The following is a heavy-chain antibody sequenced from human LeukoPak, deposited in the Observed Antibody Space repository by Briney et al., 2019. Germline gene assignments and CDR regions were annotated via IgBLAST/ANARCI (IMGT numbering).Heavy chain of an antibody. CDR2: IHSGGST. J-gene: IGHJ3*02. V-gene: IGHV3-53*01. CDR1: GFTVSSNY. D-gene: IGHD2-15*01. Sequence: GGSLRLSCAASGFTVSSNYMSWVRQAPGKGLEWVSVIHSGGSTYYADSVKGRFTISRDNSKNTLYLQMNSLRAEDTAVYYCARGCSGGSCYGGAAFDIWGQGTMVTVSS. CDR3: ARGCSGGSCYGGAAFDI.